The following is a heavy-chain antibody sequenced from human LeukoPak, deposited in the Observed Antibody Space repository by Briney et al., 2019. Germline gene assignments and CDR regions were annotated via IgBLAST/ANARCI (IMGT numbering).Heavy chain of an antibody. CDR3: AKDRSGISDY. J-gene: IGHJ4*02. CDR1: GYTFTSYG. D-gene: IGHD3-10*01. CDR2: ISAYNGNT. Sequence: ASVKVSCKASGYTFTSYGISWVRQAPGQGLEWMGWISAYNGNTNYAQKLQGRVTMTTDTSTSTAYMELNSLRAEDTAVYYCAKDRSGISDYWGQGTLVTVSS. V-gene: IGHV1-18*01.